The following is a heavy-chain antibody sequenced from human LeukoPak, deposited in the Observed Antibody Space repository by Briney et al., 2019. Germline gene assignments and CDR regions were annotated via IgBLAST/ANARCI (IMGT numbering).Heavy chain of an antibody. J-gene: IGHJ4*02. D-gene: IGHD3-22*01. CDR3: ARVGKYYYDSSGSRSYYSDY. V-gene: IGHV3-21*01. Sequence: GGSLRLSCAASGFTFSSYSMNWVRQAPGKGLEWVSSISSSSSYIYYADSVKGRFTISRDNAKNSLYLQMNSLRAEDTAVYYCARVGKYYYDSSGSRSYYSDYWGQGTLVTVSS. CDR1: GFTFSSYS. CDR2: ISSSSSYI.